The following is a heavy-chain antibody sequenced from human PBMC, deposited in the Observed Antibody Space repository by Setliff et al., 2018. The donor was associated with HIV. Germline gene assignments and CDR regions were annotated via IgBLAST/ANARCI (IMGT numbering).Heavy chain of an antibody. D-gene: IGHD3-16*01. CDR3: ARLRGYVDY. CDR2: IYYSGST. Sequence: SETLSLTCTVSGGSISNSRYYWSWIRQPPGKGLEWIGSIYYSGSTNYNPSLKSRVTISVDTSKNQFSLKLSSVTAADTAVYYCARLRGYVDYWGQGTLVTVSS. J-gene: IGHJ4*02. CDR1: GGSISNSRYY. V-gene: IGHV4-39*07.